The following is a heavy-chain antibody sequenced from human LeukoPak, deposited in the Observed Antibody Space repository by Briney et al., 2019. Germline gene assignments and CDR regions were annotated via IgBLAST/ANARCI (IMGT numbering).Heavy chain of an antibody. CDR2: IYYSGNT. CDR3: TRLSYGSGSYYNFYFGY. Sequence: SETLSLTCTVSGGSINSGSYYRGWIRQPPGKGLEWIGSIYYSGNTYYNSSLKSRVTISVDASKNQFSLNLSSVTAADTAVYYCTRLSYGSGSYYNFYFGYWGQGTLVTVSA. D-gene: IGHD3-10*01. J-gene: IGHJ4*02. V-gene: IGHV4-39*01. CDR1: GGSINSGSYY.